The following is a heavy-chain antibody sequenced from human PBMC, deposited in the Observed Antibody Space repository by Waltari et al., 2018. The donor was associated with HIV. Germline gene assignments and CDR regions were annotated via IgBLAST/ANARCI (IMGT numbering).Heavy chain of an antibody. CDR1: GFTFRSYW. J-gene: IGHJ6*02. CDR3: ARREATVVRGVYYYGMDV. CDR2: IHSDGSST. Sequence: EVQLVESGGGLVQPGGSLRLSCAASGFTFRSYWMHWVRQAPGKGLVWVSRIHSDGSSTSYADFVKGRLTISRDNAKNTLYLEMNSLRAEDTAVYYCARREATVVRGVYYYGMDVWGQGTTVTVSS. D-gene: IGHD3-10*01. V-gene: IGHV3-74*01.